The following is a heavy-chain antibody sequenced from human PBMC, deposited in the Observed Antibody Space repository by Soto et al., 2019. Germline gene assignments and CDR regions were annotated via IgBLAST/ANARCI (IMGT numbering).Heavy chain of an antibody. Sequence: GGSLRLSCAASGFSFNTYAMHWVRQAPGKGLEWLAAISYDGNSKYYADSVRGRFTISRDTSNNTVYLHMNSLRTEDTAVHYCARRSEQVGPLYFYYGFDVCRQGPTV. CDR1: GFSFNTYA. J-gene: IGHJ6*02. CDR3: ARRSEQVGPLYFYYGFDV. CDR2: ISYDGNSK. D-gene: IGHD6-6*01. V-gene: IGHV3-30-3*01.